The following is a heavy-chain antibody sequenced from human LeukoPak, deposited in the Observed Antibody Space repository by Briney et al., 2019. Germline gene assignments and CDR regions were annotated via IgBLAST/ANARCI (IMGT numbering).Heavy chain of an antibody. J-gene: IGHJ6*02. CDR1: GRSFSAYY. V-gene: IGHV4-34*01. Sequence: SETLSLTCAVYGRSFSAYYWSWIRQPPGKGLEWIGESNHSGSANYNPSLKSRVTISVDTSKNQFSLKLSSVTAADTAVYYCARGGGHRLNGMDVWGQGTTVTVSS. D-gene: IGHD3-16*01. CDR3: ARGGGHRLNGMDV. CDR2: SNHSGSA.